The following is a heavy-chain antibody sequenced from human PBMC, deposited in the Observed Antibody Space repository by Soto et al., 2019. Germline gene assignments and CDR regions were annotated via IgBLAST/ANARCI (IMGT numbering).Heavy chain of an antibody. V-gene: IGHV3-9*01. J-gene: IGHJ4*02. Sequence: EVQLVESGGGLVQPGRSLRLSCAASGFTFDDYAMHWVRQAPGKGLEWVSGISWNSGSIGYADSVKGRFTISRDNAKNSLYLQMNSLRAEDTALYYCAGYSSGWSGFAYWGQGTLVTVSS. D-gene: IGHD6-19*01. CDR3: AGYSSGWSGFAY. CDR1: GFTFDDYA. CDR2: ISWNSGSI.